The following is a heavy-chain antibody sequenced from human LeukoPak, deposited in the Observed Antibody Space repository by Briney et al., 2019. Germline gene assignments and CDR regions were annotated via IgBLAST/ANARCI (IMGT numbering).Heavy chain of an antibody. CDR3: ARDDSSGYYFPGFDP. CDR1: GFTFSSYG. J-gene: IGHJ5*02. CDR2: IWYDGSNK. D-gene: IGHD3-22*01. V-gene: IGHV3-33*08. Sequence: GGSLRLSCAASGFTFSSYGMHWVRQAPGKGLEWVAVIWYDGSNKYYADSVKGRFTISRDNSKNTLYLQMNSLRAGDTAVYYCARDDSSGYYFPGFDPWGQGTLVTVSS.